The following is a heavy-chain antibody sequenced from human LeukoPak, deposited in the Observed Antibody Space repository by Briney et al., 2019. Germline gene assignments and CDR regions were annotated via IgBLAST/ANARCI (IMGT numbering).Heavy chain of an antibody. CDR3: ARDAERITIVRGVISI. V-gene: IGHV1-18*01. D-gene: IGHD3-10*01. CDR1: GYTFTSYG. J-gene: IGHJ3*02. Sequence: ASVTVSFKASGYTFTSYGISWVRQAPGQGLEWMGCISDYNDNTNHAQKLQGSVTMTTDTTSSTAYMELRSLRSADAAVYYCARDAERITIVRGVISIWGQGTMVTVS. CDR2: ISDYNDNT.